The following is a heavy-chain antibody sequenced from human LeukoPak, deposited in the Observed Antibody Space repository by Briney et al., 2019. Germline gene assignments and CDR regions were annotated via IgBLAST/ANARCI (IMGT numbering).Heavy chain of an antibody. D-gene: IGHD4-11*01. CDR3: ARDYRDYYYGMDV. Sequence: GGSLRLSCAASGFTFSSYAMHWVRQAPGKGLEWVAVISYDGSSKYYADSVKGRFTISRDNSKNTLYLQMNSLRAEDTAVYYCARDYRDYYYGMDVWGQGTTVTVSS. CDR1: GFTFSSYA. J-gene: IGHJ6*02. CDR2: ISYDGSSK. V-gene: IGHV3-30-3*01.